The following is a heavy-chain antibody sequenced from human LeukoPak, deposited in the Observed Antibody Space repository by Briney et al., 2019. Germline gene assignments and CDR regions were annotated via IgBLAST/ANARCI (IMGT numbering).Heavy chain of an antibody. V-gene: IGHV4-39*07. CDR3: ARDLVGMSPTGYSSSA. CDR2: IYYSGST. D-gene: IGHD6-13*01. CDR1: GGSISSSSYY. Sequence: PSETLSLTCTVSGGSISSSSYYWGWIRQPPGKGLEWIGSIYYSGSTYYNPSLKSRVTISVDTSKNQFSLKLSSVTAADTAVYYCARDLVGMSPTGYSSSAWGQGTLVTVSS. J-gene: IGHJ5*02.